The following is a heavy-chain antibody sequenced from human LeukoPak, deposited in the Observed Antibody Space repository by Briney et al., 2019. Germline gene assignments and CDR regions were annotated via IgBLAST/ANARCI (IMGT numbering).Heavy chain of an antibody. D-gene: IGHD2-2*01. CDR2: IYSGGST. J-gene: IGHJ4*02. CDR1: GFTVSSNY. V-gene: IGHV3-53*01. Sequence: GGSLRLSCAASGFTVSSNYMSRVRQAPGKGLEWVSVIYSGGSTYYADSVKGRFTISRDNSKNTLYLQMNSLRAEDTAVYYCARSSRTNYFDYWGQGTLVTVSS. CDR3: ARSSRTNYFDY.